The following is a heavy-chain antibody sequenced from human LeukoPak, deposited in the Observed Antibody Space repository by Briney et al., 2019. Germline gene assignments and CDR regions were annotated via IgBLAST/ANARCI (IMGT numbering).Heavy chain of an antibody. Sequence: PGGSLRLSCAASGFTFSSYAMSWVRQAPGKGLEWVSTISSAGGSIHYADSVKGRFTISRDNSKNTLYLQMNSLRAEDTAVYSCAKSAHQSGSGSYRDFWGQGTLVTVSS. J-gene: IGHJ4*02. V-gene: IGHV3-23*01. CDR1: GFTFSSYA. CDR2: ISSAGGSI. D-gene: IGHD3-10*01. CDR3: AKSAHQSGSGSYRDF.